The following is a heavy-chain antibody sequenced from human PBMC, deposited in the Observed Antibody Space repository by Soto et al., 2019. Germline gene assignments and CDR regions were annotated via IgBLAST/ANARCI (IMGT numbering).Heavy chain of an antibody. Sequence: EVQLVESGGGLVNPGGSLRLSCAASGCTFSSYSMNWVRQAPGKGLEWVSSISSSSSYIYYADSVMGRFTIPRDNAKNSQYLQMNSLRAEDTAVYYCARDRRGITFGGVIVDYWGQGTLVTVSS. CDR2: ISSSSSYI. D-gene: IGHD3-16*01. J-gene: IGHJ4*02. CDR1: GCTFSSYS. V-gene: IGHV3-21*01. CDR3: ARDRRGITFGGVIVDY.